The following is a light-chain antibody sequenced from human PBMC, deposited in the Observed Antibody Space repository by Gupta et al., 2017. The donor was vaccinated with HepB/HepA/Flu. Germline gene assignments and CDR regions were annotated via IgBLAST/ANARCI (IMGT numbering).Light chain of an antibody. CDR2: NVS. CDR1: RSNIGGYDY. J-gene: IGLJ2*01. V-gene: IGLV2-14*03. CDR3: SSHTTTSTL. Sequence: QSALTQPASVSGSPGQSITISCTGTRSNIGGYDYVSWYQQYPDRAPKLIIYNVSHRPSGVSDRFSGSTSGNTAALTISGLRPEDEDIYHCSSHTTTSTLFGGGTDLTVL.